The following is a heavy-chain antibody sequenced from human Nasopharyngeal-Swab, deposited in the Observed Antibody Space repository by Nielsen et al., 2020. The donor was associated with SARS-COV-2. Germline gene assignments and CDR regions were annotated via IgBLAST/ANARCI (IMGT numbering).Heavy chain of an antibody. D-gene: IGHD5-24*01. CDR1: GFTFSSYA. Sequence: LKISCAASGFTFSSYAMHWVRQAPGKGLEWVAVISYDGSNKYYADSVKGRFTISRDNSKNTLYLQMNSLRAEDTAVYYCARLRRDGYNVRALYFDYWGQGTLVTVSS. J-gene: IGHJ4*02. CDR2: ISYDGSNK. CDR3: ARLRRDGYNVRALYFDY. V-gene: IGHV3-30*04.